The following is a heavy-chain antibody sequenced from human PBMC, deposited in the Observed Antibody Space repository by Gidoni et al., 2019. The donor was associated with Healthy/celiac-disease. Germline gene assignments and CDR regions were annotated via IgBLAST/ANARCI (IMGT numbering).Heavy chain of an antibody. D-gene: IGHD1-1*01. Sequence: QLQLQESGPGLVKPSETLSLTCTVSGGSISSSSYYWGWIRQPPGKGLEWIGSIYYSGSTYYNPSLKSRVTISVDTSKNQFALKLSSVTAADTAVYYCARLGTRDYFDYWGQGTLVTVSS. CDR3: ARLGTRDYFDY. CDR1: GGSISSSSYY. CDR2: IYYSGST. J-gene: IGHJ4*02. V-gene: IGHV4-39*01.